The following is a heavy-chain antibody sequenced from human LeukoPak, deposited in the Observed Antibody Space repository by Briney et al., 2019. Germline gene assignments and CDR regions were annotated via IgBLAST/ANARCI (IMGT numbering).Heavy chain of an antibody. V-gene: IGHV3-9*01. CDR3: VRSVVVVAATPTHFDL. J-gene: IGHJ2*01. D-gene: IGHD2-15*01. Sequence: GGSLRLSCAAAAFKFYDYAMHWVRHGPGKGLERVAGISWSSGHMEYAESVKGRFTISRDNARNALYLQMDGLRRDDTALYYCVRSVVVVAATPTHFDLWGRGTQVIVSS. CDR2: ISWSSGHM. CDR1: AFKFYDYA.